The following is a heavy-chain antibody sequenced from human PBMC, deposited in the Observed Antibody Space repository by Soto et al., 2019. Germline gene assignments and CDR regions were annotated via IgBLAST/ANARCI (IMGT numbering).Heavy chain of an antibody. CDR1: GGSFSGYY. J-gene: IGHJ5*02. CDR2: VNHSGST. CDR3: ARGRGHS. Sequence: PSETLSLTCAVYGGSFSGYYWSWIRQPPGKGLEWIGEVNHSGSTNYNPSLKSRVTISVDTSKNQFSLKLSSVTAADTAVYYCARGRGHSWGQGTLVTVSS. V-gene: IGHV4-34*01.